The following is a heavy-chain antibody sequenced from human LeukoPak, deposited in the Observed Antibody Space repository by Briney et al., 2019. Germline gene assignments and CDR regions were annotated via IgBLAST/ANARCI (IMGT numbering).Heavy chain of an antibody. CDR1: GFTFSTYS. Sequence: GGSLRLSCAASGFTFSTYSMNWVRQTPGEGLEWVSYISSDSSTILYADSVKGRLTISRDNAKNSLYLQMNSLRAEDTAVYYCARAASNWNDIYYYYMDVWGKGTTVTVSS. CDR3: ARAASNWNDIYYYYMDV. CDR2: ISSDSSTI. J-gene: IGHJ6*03. D-gene: IGHD1-1*01. V-gene: IGHV3-48*04.